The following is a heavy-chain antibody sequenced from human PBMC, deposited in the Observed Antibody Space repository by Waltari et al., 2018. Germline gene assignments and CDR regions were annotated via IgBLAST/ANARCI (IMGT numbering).Heavy chain of an antibody. CDR1: GFSLSTLGMR. CDR3: VHSSGTYYFDY. V-gene: IGHV2-70*04. Sequence: QVTLKESGPALVKPTQTLTLTCTFSGFSLSTLGMRVSWIRQPPGKALEWLARIDWDDDKFYSTSLKTRLTISKDTSKNQVVLTMTNMDPVDTATYFCVHSSGTYYFDYWGQGTLVTVSS. D-gene: IGHD3-16*01. CDR2: IDWDDDK. J-gene: IGHJ4*02.